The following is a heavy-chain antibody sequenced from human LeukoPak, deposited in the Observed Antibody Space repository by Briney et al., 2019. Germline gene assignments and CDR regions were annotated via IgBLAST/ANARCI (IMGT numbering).Heavy chain of an antibody. CDR1: GGSISSYY. CDR3: AGHSSSWYYFDY. Sequence: SETLSLTCTVSGGSISSYYWSWIRQPPGKGLEWIGYIYYSGSTNYNPSLKSRVTISVDTSKNQFSLKLSSVTAADTAVYYCAGHSSSWYYFDYWGQGTLVTVSS. D-gene: IGHD6-13*01. J-gene: IGHJ4*02. V-gene: IGHV4-59*08. CDR2: IYYSGST.